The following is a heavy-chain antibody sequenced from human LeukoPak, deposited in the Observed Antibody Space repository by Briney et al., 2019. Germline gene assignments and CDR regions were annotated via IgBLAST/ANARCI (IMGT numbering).Heavy chain of an antibody. J-gene: IGHJ5*02. V-gene: IGHV3-21*01. CDR2: ISSSSSYI. CDR3: ARARGSPPRSTGFDP. CDR1: GFTFSSYA. Sequence: PGGSLRLSCAASGFTFSSYAMSWVRQAPGKGLEWVSSISSSSSYIYYADSVKGRFTISRDNAKNSLYLQMNSLRAEDTAVYYCARARGSPPRSTGFDPWGQGTLVTVSS. D-gene: IGHD3-10*01.